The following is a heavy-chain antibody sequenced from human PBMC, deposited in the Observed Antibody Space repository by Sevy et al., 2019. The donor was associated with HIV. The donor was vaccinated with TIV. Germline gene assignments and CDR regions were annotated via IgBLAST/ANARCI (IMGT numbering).Heavy chain of an antibody. J-gene: IGHJ4*02. CDR1: GFTFNNYA. CDR3: ARAQQVTMLVVIGGLYFDF. V-gene: IGHV3-7*01. D-gene: IGHD3-22*01. Sequence: GGSLRLSCAASGFTFNNYALHWVRQAPGKGLEWVANIKQDMSEKYYADSVNGRFTISRDNARHSLYLQMESLRAEDTAVYYCARAQQVTMLVVIGGLYFDFWGQGTLVTVSS. CDR2: IKQDMSEK.